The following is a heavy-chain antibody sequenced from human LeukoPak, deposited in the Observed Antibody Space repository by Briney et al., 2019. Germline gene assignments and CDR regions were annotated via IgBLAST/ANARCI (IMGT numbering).Heavy chain of an antibody. J-gene: IGHJ4*02. CDR1: GGTFSSYA. CDR2: IIPILGIA. D-gene: IGHD4-17*01. Sequence: GASVKVSCKASGGTFSSYAISWVRQAPGQGLEWMGRIIPILGIANYAQKFQGRVTITADKSTSTAYMELSSLRSEDTAVYYCARDRGSDYGDYTGDYYFDYWGQGTLVTVSS. CDR3: ARDRGSDYGDYTGDYYFDY. V-gene: IGHV1-69*04.